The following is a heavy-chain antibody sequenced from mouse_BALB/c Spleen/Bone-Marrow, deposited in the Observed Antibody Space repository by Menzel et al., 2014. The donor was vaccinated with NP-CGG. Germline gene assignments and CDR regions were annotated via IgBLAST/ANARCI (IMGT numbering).Heavy chain of an antibody. CDR1: GHTCISFW. D-gene: IGHD1-2*01. CDR3: SRGLLGLDY. Sequence: ESGAELVRAGASVKLSCKASGHTCISFWMNRVKQRLDQGLDWIGRIDPYDSITHYNRIFKDKTILTVEKSSSTAYMQLSNLTSGDSAVYYCSRGLLGLDYWGQGTTLTVSS. V-gene: IGHV1-52*01. J-gene: IGHJ2*01. CDR2: IDPYDSIT.